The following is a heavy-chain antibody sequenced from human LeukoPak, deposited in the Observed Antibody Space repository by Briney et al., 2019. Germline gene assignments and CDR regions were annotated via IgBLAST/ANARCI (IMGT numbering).Heavy chain of an antibody. CDR3: ARDPYSGSYGADYYYYMDV. CDR2: ITSGSSHI. J-gene: IGHJ6*03. D-gene: IGHD1-26*01. CDR1: GFTFSSYN. V-gene: IGHV3-21*01. Sequence: PGGSLRLSCAASGFTFSSYNMNWVRQTPGQGLEWVSSITSGSSHIYYADSVKGRFTISRDNAKSSLYLQMNSLRAEDTAVYYCARDPYSGSYGADYYYYMDVWGKGTTVTISS.